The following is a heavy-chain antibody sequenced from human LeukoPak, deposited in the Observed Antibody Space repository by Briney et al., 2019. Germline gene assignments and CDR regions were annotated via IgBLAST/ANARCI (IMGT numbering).Heavy chain of an antibody. CDR3: AKALFLSSYFDY. CDR1: GFTVSSNY. CDR2: ISGSGGST. V-gene: IGHV3-23*01. Sequence: GGSLRLSCAASGFTVSSNYMSWVRQAPGKGLEWVSAISGSGGSTYYADSVKGRFTISRDNSKNTLYLQMNSLRAEDTAVYYCAKALFLSSYFDYWGQGTLVTVSS. J-gene: IGHJ4*02.